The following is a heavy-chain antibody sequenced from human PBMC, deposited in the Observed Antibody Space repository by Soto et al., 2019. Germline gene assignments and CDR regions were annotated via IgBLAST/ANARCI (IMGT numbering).Heavy chain of an antibody. V-gene: IGHV5-51*01. CDR2: IYPGDSNT. J-gene: IGHJ4*02. D-gene: IGHD5-12*01. CDR3: AKDGAPDVEMATIFFDY. Sequence: GESLKISCKGSGYSFTSYWIGWVRQMPGKGLEWMGIIYPGDSNTRYSPSLQGQVTISVDKSISTAYLQWSSLKATDTAMYYCAKDGAPDVEMATIFFDYWGQGTLVTVSS. CDR1: GYSFTSYW.